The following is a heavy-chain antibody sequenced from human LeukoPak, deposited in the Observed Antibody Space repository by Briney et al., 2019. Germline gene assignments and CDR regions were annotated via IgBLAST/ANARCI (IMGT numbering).Heavy chain of an antibody. D-gene: IGHD3-10*01. Sequence: GGSLRLSCAASGLTVTNAWMNWVRQAPGKGLEGLSVMYSGGNTYYAASVEGRFTISRDNSKNTVYLQMNSLRAEDTAVYFCARGGPGVFAYWGQGTLVTVSS. V-gene: IGHV3-53*01. CDR2: MYSGGNT. J-gene: IGHJ4*02. CDR1: GLTVTNAW. CDR3: ARGGPGVFAY.